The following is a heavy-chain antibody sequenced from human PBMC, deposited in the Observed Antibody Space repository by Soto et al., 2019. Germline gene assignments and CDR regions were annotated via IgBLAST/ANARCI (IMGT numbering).Heavy chain of an antibody. CDR3: AHSRWLVLSVLANWFDP. V-gene: IGHV2-5*02. D-gene: IGHD6-19*01. CDR2: IYWDDDK. J-gene: IGHJ5*02. Sequence: QITLKESGPTLVKPTQTLTLTCTFSGFSLSTSGVGVGWIRQPPGKALEWLALIYWDDDKRYSPSLKSRLTITKDTSKNQVVLTMTNMDPVDTATYYCAHSRWLVLSVLANWFDPWGQGTLVTVSS. CDR1: GFSLSTSGVG.